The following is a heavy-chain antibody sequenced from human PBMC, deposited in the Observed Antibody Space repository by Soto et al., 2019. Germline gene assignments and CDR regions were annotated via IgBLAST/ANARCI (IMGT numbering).Heavy chain of an antibody. CDR2: INPSGGST. CDR1: GYTFTSYY. V-gene: IGHV1-46*01. D-gene: IGHD2-15*01. CDR3: SGRSWNAFDI. Sequence: ASVKVSCKASGYTFTSYYMHWVRQAPGQGLEWMGIINPSGGSTSYAQKFQGRVTMTRDTSTSTVYMELSSLRSEDTAVYYWSGRSWNAFDIWGQGTMGTVSS. J-gene: IGHJ3*02.